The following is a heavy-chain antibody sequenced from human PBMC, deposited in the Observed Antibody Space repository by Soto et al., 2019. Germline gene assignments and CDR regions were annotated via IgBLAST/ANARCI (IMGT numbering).Heavy chain of an antibody. CDR3: ARGRSGYVWFNDF. V-gene: IGHV1-69*13. J-gene: IGHJ4*02. D-gene: IGHD3-22*01. CDR2: IIPVFDTV. CDR1: GGLFSSYA. Sequence: ASVKVSCKDTGGLFSSYAVSWVRQAPGQGLEWMGGIIPVFDTVYYAQKFQGRVTITADESTNTAYMELSSLRSEDTAMYCCARGRSGYVWFNDFWGQGTLVTVSS.